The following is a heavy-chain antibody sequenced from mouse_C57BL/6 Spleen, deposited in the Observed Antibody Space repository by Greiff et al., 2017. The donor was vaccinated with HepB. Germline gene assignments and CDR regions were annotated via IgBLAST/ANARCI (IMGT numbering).Heavy chain of an antibody. CDR1: GYTFTDYY. D-gene: IGHD2-5*01. CDR3: ARDSTYAMDY. V-gene: IGHV1-26*01. J-gene: IGHJ4*01. CDR2: INPNNGGT. Sequence: DVKLQESGPELVKPGASVKISCKASGYTFTDYYMNWVKQSHGKSLEWIGDINPNNGGTSYNQKFKGKATLTVDKSSSTAYMELRSLTSEDSAVYYCARDSTYAMDYWGQGTSVTVSS.